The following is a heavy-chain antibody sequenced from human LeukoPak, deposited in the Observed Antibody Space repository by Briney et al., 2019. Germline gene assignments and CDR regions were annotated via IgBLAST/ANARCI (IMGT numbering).Heavy chain of an antibody. CDR3: AKDIEAVAGTFFDY. CDR1: GFTFDDYA. J-gene: IGHJ4*02. CDR2: ISGDGGST. D-gene: IGHD6-19*01. Sequence: GGSLRLSCTASGFTFDDYAIHWVRQAPGKGLELVSLISGDGGSTYYAHSLKGRFTISRDNSKNSLYLQMNSLISEDTALYYCAKDIEAVAGTFFDYWGQGTLVTVSS. V-gene: IGHV3-43*02.